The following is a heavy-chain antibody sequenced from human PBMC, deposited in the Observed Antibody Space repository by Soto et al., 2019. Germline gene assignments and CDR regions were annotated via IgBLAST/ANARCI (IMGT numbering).Heavy chain of an antibody. J-gene: IGHJ4*02. CDR3: ARGTHDILTQSPYFDY. V-gene: IGHV4-30-2*01. CDR2: IYHSGST. CDR1: GGSISSGGYS. D-gene: IGHD3-9*01. Sequence: ASETLSLTCAVSGGSISSGGYSWSWIRQPPGKGLEWIGYIYHSGSTYYNPSLKSRVTISVDRSKNQFSLKLSSVTAADTAVYYCARGTHDILTQSPYFDYWGQGTLVTVSS.